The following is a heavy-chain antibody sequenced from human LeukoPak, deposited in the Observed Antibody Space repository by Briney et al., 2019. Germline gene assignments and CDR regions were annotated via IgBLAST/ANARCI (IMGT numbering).Heavy chain of an antibody. D-gene: IGHD4-17*01. Sequence: SETLSLTCAVYGGSFSGYYWSWIRQPPGKGLEWIGEINHSGSTNYNPSLKSRVTISVDTSKNQFSLKLSSVTAADTAVYYCARIDYGDYFDYWGQGTLVTVSS. J-gene: IGHJ4*02. CDR3: ARIDYGDYFDY. CDR2: INHSGST. V-gene: IGHV4-34*01. CDR1: GGSFSGYY.